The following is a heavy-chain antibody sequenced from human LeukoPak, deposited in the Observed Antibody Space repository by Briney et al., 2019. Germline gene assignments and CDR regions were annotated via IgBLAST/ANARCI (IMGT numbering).Heavy chain of an antibody. CDR3: ARGGASGWCSGGSSYVYYYYGMDV. Sequence: GASVKVSGKASGYTFTGYYMHWVRQAPGQGLEWMGWSNPNSGGTNYAQKFQGRVTMTRDTFISTAYMELSRLRSDDTAVYYCARGGASGWCSGGSSYVYYYYGMDVWGQGTTVTVSS. J-gene: IGHJ6*02. CDR1: GYTFTGYY. CDR2: SNPNSGGT. V-gene: IGHV1-2*02. D-gene: IGHD2-15*01.